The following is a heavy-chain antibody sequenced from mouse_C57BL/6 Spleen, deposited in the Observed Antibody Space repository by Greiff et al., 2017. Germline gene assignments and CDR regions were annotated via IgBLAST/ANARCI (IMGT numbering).Heavy chain of an antibody. CDR1: GYTFTSYW. V-gene: IGHV1-7*01. J-gene: IGHJ4*01. CDR2: INPSSGYT. D-gene: IGHD1-1*01. Sequence: VQLQQSGAELAKPGASVKLSCKASGYTFTSYWMHWVKQRPGQGLEWIGYINPSSGYTKYNQKFKDKATLTADKSSSTAYMQRSSLTYADSAVYYCARRITTVVSGAMDYWGQGTSVTVSS. CDR3: ARRITTVVSGAMDY.